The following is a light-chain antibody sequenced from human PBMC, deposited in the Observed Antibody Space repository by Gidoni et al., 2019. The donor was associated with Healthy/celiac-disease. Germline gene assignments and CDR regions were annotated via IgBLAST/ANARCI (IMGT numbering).Light chain of an antibody. V-gene: IGLV6-57*02. CDR1: SGSIASNY. Sequence: SGSIASNYVQWYQQRPGSAPTTVIYEDNQRPSGVPDRFSGSIDSSSNSASLTISGLKTEDEADYYCQSYDSSNYVFGTGTKVTVL. CDR2: EDN. J-gene: IGLJ1*01. CDR3: QSYDSSNYV.